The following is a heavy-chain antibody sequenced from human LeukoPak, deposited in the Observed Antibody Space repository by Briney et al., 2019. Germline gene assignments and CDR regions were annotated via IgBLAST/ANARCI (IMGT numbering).Heavy chain of an antibody. CDR3: AKLLGLVTDY. J-gene: IGHJ4*02. CDR1: GFTFSSYA. Sequence: GGTLRLSCAASGFTFSSYAMSWVRQAPGKGLEWVSAISGSGGSTYYADSVKGRFTISRDNSKNTLHLQMNSLRAEDTAVYYCAKLLGLVTDYWGQGTLVTVSS. D-gene: IGHD6-19*01. CDR2: ISGSGGST. V-gene: IGHV3-23*01.